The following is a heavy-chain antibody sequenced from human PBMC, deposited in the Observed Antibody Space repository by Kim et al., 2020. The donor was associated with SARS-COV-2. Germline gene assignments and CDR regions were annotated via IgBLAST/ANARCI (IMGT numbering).Heavy chain of an antibody. CDR3: AGNRRGGLQTIPYYFD. V-gene: IGHV4-39*01. CDR2: IYYSGST. J-gene: IGHJ4*01. D-gene: IGHD2-21*01. CDR1: GGSISSSSYY. Sequence: SETLSLTCTVSGGSISSSSYYWGWIRQPPGKGREWIGSIYYSGSTYYNPSLKRRVTISVDTSKNQFSLKLSSVTAADTADYYWAGNRRGGLQTIPYYFD.